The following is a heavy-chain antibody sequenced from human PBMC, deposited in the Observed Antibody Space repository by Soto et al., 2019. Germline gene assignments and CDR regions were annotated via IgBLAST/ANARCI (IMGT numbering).Heavy chain of an antibody. J-gene: IGHJ4*02. CDR3: ARSRQVAGDLYYFDY. Sequence: SETLSLTCTVSGGSISSYYWSWIRQPAGKGLEWIGRIYTSGSTNYNPSLKSRVTMSVDTSKNQFSLKLSSVTAADTAVYYCARSRQVAGDLYYFDYWGQGTLVTVSS. CDR1: GGSISSYY. V-gene: IGHV4-4*07. D-gene: IGHD4-17*01. CDR2: IYTSGST.